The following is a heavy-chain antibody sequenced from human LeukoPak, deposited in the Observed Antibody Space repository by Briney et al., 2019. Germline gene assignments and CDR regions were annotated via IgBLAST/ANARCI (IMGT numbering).Heavy chain of an antibody. V-gene: IGHV4-30-4*01. CDR3: ALFPGEGDPFDI. CDR2: IYYSGST. Sequence: SETLSLTCTVSGGSISSGDYYWSWIRQPPGKGLEWIGYIYYSGSTSYNPSLKSRLTISVDTSKNQFSLKLSSVTAADTAVYYCALFPGEGDPFDIWGQGTMVTVAS. J-gene: IGHJ3*02. CDR1: GGSISSGDYY. D-gene: IGHD3-16*01.